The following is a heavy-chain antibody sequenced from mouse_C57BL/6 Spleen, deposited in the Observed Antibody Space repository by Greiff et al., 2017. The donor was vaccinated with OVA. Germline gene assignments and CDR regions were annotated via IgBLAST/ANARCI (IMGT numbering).Heavy chain of an antibody. D-gene: IGHD1-1*01. Sequence: QVQLQQPGAELVKPGASVKLSCKASGYTFTSYWMHWVKQRPGQGLEWIGMIHPNSGSTNYNEKFKSKATLTVDKSSSTAYMQLSSLTSEDSAVYYCAREGYYYGSSYDYYAMDYWGQGTSVTVSS. CDR3: AREGYYYGSSYDYYAMDY. CDR1: GYTFTSYW. CDR2: IHPNSGST. V-gene: IGHV1-64*01. J-gene: IGHJ4*01.